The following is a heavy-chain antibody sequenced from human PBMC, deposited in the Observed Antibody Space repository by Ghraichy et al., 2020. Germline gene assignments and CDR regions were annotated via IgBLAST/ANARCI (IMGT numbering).Heavy chain of an antibody. CDR3: ARVRKYYQLPRYGMDV. CDR2: INHSGST. CDR1: GGSFSGYY. D-gene: IGHD2-2*01. V-gene: IGHV4-34*01. Sequence: SETLSLTCAVYGGSFSGYYWSWIRQPPGKGLEWIGEINHSGSTNYNPSLKSRVTISVDTSKNQFSLKLSSVTAADTAVYYCARVRKYYQLPRYGMDVWGQGTTVTVSS. J-gene: IGHJ6*02.